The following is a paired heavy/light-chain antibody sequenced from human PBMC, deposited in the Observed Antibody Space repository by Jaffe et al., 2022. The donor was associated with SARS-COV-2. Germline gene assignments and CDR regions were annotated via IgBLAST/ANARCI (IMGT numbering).Heavy chain of an antibody. J-gene: IGHJ4*02. CDR2: ISYSGST. CDR1: GGSISSSVYY. V-gene: IGHV4-39*02. Sequence: QLQLQESGPGLVKPSETLSLTCTVSGGSISSSVYYWGWIRQPPGKGLEWIGSISYSGSTYYNPSLKSRVTISVDTSKNHFSLNLSSVTAADTAVYYCARLGDGYNWGGLVYWGQGTLVTVSS. D-gene: IGHD5-12*01. CDR3: ARLGDGYNWGGLVY.
Light chain of an antibody. CDR3: CSYAGSNTLV. Sequence: QSALTQPASVSGSPGQSITISCTGTSSDVGSYNLVSWYQQHPGKAPKLIIYEVTKRPSGVSNRFSGSTSGNTASLTISGLQAEDEADYYCCSYAGSNTLVFGGGTKLTVL. CDR2: EVT. CDR1: SSDVGSYNL. V-gene: IGLV2-23*02. J-gene: IGLJ3*02.